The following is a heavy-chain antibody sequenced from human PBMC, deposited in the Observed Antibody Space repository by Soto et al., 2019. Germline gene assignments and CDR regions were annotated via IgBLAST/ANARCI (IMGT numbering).Heavy chain of an antibody. J-gene: IGHJ4*02. V-gene: IGHV3-30-3*01. D-gene: IGHD3-9*01. CDR2: ISYDGSNE. Sequence: QVQLVNSGGGVVQPGRSLRLSCAASGFTFSNCAMHWVRQAPGKGLEWVAVISYDGSNEHSTDSVRGRFTISRDNSKKTMYLEMNSLRAEDTAVYYCAREATGRNGSYFDRWGQGTLVTVSS. CDR1: GFTFSNCA. CDR3: AREATGRNGSYFDR.